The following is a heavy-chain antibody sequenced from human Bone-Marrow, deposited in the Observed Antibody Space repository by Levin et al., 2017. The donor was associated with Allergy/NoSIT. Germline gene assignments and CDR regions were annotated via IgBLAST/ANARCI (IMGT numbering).Heavy chain of an antibody. D-gene: IGHD3-16*02. CDR2: ISGSGGST. J-gene: IGHJ6*04. CDR3: AKQRGDYIWGSYRGGKMDV. Sequence: GGSLRLSCAASGFTFSSYAMSWVRQAPGKGLEWVSAISGSGGSTYYADSVKGRFTISRDNSKNTLYLQMNSLRAEDTAVYYCAKQRGDYIWGSYRGGKMDVWGKGTTVTVSS. CDR1: GFTFSSYA. V-gene: IGHV3-23*01.